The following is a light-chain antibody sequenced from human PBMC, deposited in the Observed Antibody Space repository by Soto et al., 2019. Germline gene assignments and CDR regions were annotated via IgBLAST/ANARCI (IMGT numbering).Light chain of an antibody. V-gene: IGLV2-14*01. CDR3: SSFTSSITYV. CDR2: GVT. Sequence: QSVLTQPASVSGSPGQSITISCTGTSSDVGGYDSVCWYQQHPGKAPKVMIYGVTNRPSGVSDRFSGSKSGNTASLTISGLQAGDEADYYCSSFTSSITYVFGTGTKLTVL. J-gene: IGLJ1*01. CDR1: SSDVGGYDS.